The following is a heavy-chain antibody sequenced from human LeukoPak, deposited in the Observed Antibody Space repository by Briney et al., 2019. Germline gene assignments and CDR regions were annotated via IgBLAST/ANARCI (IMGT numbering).Heavy chain of an antibody. D-gene: IGHD2-21*02. V-gene: IGHV3-74*01. CDR3: TRDAGTAGAERLDY. CDR1: GFTFRTYY. J-gene: IGHJ4*02. Sequence: GGSLRLSCAASGFTFRTYYMHWVRRAPGKGLVWVSRINTDGRSTDYADSVKGRFTISRDNAKNTPYLQMNSLRAEDTAVYYCTRDAGTAGAERLDYWGQGTLVTVSS. CDR2: INTDGRST.